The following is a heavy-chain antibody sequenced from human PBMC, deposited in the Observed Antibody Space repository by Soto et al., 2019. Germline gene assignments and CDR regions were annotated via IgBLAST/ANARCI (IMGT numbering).Heavy chain of an antibody. D-gene: IGHD2-2*02. CDR3: ATEGGCISTSCYRIRDYGMDV. CDR2: FDPEDGET. J-gene: IGHJ6*02. V-gene: IGHV1-24*01. Sequence: ASRKVSCNVSGYTLTELSMDWLRHAPGKGLEXXGGFDPEDGETIYEKKLQGRVNMTEDKSTETAYMELRSLRSEHKAVYYCATEGGCISTSCYRIRDYGMDVWGQGTTVTVSS. CDR1: GYTLTELS.